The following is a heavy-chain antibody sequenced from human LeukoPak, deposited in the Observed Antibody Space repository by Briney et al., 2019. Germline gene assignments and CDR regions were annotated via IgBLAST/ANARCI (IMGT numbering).Heavy chain of an antibody. CDR1: GYTFTGHY. J-gene: IGHJ6*02. V-gene: IGHV1-2*02. CDR2: INPNSGVT. D-gene: IGHD1-14*01. Sequence: GASVKVSCKASGYTFTGHYLHWVRQAPGQGLEWMGWINPNSGVTNYAQRFQGRVAVTRDTSIDTAYMELSMLKSDDTAVYYCARDDTTGGMAVWGQGTTVAVSS. CDR3: ARDDTTGGMAV.